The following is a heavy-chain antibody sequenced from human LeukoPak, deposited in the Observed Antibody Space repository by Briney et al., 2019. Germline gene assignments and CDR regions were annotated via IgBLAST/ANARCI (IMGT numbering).Heavy chain of an antibody. CDR2: ISYDGSNK. Sequence: PGRSLRLSCAASGFIFSSYAMHWVRQAPGKGLEWVAFISYDGSNKHYAEPVQGRFTISRDNSKNTLYLQMNSLRPDDTAVYYCARARFGYNRGPFDYWGQGILVTVSS. V-gene: IGHV3-30-3*01. CDR1: GFIFSSYA. CDR3: ARARFGYNRGPFDY. D-gene: IGHD5-24*01. J-gene: IGHJ4*02.